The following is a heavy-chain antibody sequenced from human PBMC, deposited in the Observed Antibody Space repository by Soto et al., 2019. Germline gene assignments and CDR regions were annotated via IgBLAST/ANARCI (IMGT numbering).Heavy chain of an antibody. CDR2: ISGSGGST. Sequence: PGGSLRLSCAASGFTFSSYAMSWVRQAPGRGLEWVSAISGSGGSTYYADSVKGRFTISRDNSKNTLYLQMNSLRAEDTAVYYCAKDHALRYFDPLSGVKFWGQGTTVTVSS. V-gene: IGHV3-23*01. J-gene: IGHJ6*02. CDR3: AKDHALRYFDPLSGVKF. CDR1: GFTFSSYA. D-gene: IGHD3-9*01.